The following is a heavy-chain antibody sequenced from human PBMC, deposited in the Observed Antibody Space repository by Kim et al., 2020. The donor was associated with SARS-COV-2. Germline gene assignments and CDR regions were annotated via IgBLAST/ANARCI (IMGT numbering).Heavy chain of an antibody. J-gene: IGHJ4*02. V-gene: IGHV1-18*04. D-gene: IGHD2-2*02. CDR1: GYTFTSYG. Sequence: ASVKVSCKASGYTFTSYGISWVRQAPGQGLEWMGWISAYNGNTNYAQKLQGRVTMTTDTSTSTAYMELRSLRSDDTAVYYCARDSPGEYCSSTSCYTGPPFDYWGQGTLVTVSS. CDR3: ARDSPGEYCSSTSCYTGPPFDY. CDR2: ISAYNGNT.